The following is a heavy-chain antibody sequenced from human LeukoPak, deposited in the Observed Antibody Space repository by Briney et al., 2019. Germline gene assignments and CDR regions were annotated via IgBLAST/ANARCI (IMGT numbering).Heavy chain of an antibody. CDR1: GFTLSSYS. Sequence: GGSLRLSCAASGFTLSSYSMNWVRQAPGKGLESVSSISSSSSYIYYADSVKGRFTIPRDNAKNSLYLQMNSLRAEHTAVYYCASPKGGYSYGLQYYFDYWGQGTLVTVSS. CDR3: ASPKGGYSYGLQYYFDY. J-gene: IGHJ4*02. CDR2: ISSSSSYI. V-gene: IGHV3-21*01. D-gene: IGHD5-18*01.